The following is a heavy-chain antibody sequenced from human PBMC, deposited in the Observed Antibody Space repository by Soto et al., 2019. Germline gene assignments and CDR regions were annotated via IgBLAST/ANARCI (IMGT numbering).Heavy chain of an antibody. CDR2: IYYSGRT. V-gene: IGHV4-61*01. Sequence: SETLSLTCTVSGGSVSSGSYYWSWIRQPPGKGLEWIGYIYYSGRTNYNPSLKSRVTISVDTSKNQFSLKLSSVTAADTAVYYCAREYSSSFRYYYYGMDVWGQGTTVTVYS. CDR1: GGSVSSGSYY. D-gene: IGHD6-6*01. CDR3: AREYSSSFRYYYYGMDV. J-gene: IGHJ6*02.